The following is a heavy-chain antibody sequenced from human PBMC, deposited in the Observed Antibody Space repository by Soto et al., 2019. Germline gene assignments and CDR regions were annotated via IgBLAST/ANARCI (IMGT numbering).Heavy chain of an antibody. J-gene: IGHJ4*02. V-gene: IGHV4-39*01. Sequence: PSETLSLTCTVSGGSFSSTRYYWGWIRQPPGKGLEWIGSVYYSGTGVTHYNPSLKSRTTLSVDTSKNLLSLKLSSVTAADTAVYYCARHCSPRLAYCSGDCLDLWGQGTLVTVSS. CDR3: ARHCSPRLAYCSGDCLDL. CDR2: VYYSGTGVT. D-gene: IGHD2-21*02. CDR1: GGSFSSTRYY.